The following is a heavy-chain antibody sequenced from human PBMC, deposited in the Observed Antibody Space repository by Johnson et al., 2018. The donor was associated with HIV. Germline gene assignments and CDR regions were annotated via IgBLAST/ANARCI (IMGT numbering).Heavy chain of an antibody. Sequence: MLLVESGGGLVQPGGSLRLSCAASGFTFSNAWMSWVRQAPGKGLEWVGRIKSKTDGGTTDYAAPVKGRFTISRDDSKNTLYRQMNSRKTEETAVYYCTTGGLLLGFGESPGAFDIWGQGTMVTVSS. CDR3: TTGGLLLGFGESPGAFDI. V-gene: IGHV3-15*01. D-gene: IGHD3-10*01. CDR2: IKSKTDGGTT. CDR1: GFTFSNAW. J-gene: IGHJ3*02.